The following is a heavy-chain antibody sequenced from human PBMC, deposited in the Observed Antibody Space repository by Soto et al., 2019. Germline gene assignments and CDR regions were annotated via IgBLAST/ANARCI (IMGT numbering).Heavy chain of an antibody. CDR1: GFTFSSYS. V-gene: IGHV3-21*01. CDR2: ISSSSSYI. D-gene: IGHD3-22*01. J-gene: IGHJ4*02. CDR3: ARDHLSGITMRN. Sequence: EVQLVESGGGLVKPGGSLRLSCAASGFTFSSYSMNWVRQAPGKGLEWVSSISSSSSYIYYADSVKGRFTISRDNAKNSLYLQMNSLRAEDTAVYYCARDHLSGITMRNWGQGTLVTVSS.